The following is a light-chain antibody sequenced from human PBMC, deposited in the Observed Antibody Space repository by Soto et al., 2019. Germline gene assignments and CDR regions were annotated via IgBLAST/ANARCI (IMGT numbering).Light chain of an antibody. Sequence: DIQMTQSPSSLSASVGDRVTTTCRASQGISNFLAWYQQQPGEVPKLLIYGASILQSGVPSRFIGSGSGTDFTLTITSLQPEDVATYYCQTYKSAPLTFGGGTKVDIK. V-gene: IGKV1-27*01. CDR3: QTYKSAPLT. J-gene: IGKJ4*01. CDR2: GAS. CDR1: QGISNF.